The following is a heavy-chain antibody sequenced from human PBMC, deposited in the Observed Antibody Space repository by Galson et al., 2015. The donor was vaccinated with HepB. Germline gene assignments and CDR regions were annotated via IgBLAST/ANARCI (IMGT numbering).Heavy chain of an antibody. D-gene: IGHD1-26*01. J-gene: IGHJ4*02. CDR1: GFTFSGYW. Sequence: SLRLSCAASGFTFSGYWMSWVRQAPGMGLEWVANIKQDGSKKYYVDSVKGRFTISRDNAKNTLFLQMTSLIAEDTAMYYCARDQGWEPGRVDYGPYFFDYWGQGSLVTVSS. CDR2: IKQDGSKK. V-gene: IGHV3-7*01. CDR3: ARDQGWEPGRVDYGPYFFDY.